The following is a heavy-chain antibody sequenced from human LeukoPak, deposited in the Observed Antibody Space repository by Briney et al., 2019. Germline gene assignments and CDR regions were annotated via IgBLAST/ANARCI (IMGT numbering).Heavy chain of an antibody. CDR1: GGSISSSSYY. Sequence: SETLSLTCTVSGGSISSSSYYWGWIRQPPGEGLEWMGSIYYSGSTYYNPSLKSRVTISVDTSKNQFSLKLSSVTAADTAVYYCASRYCSGGSCPFDYWGQGTLVTVSS. CDR3: ASRYCSGGSCPFDY. CDR2: IYYSGST. D-gene: IGHD2-15*01. J-gene: IGHJ4*02. V-gene: IGHV4-39*01.